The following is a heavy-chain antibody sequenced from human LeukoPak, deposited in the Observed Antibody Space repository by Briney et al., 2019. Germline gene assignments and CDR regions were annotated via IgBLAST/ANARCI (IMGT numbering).Heavy chain of an antibody. CDR1: GGSISSYY. J-gene: IGHJ3*02. CDR3: ARLDIVVVPAAAGYAFDI. CDR2: IYTSGST. D-gene: IGHD2-2*01. V-gene: IGHV4-4*07. Sequence: SETLSLTCTVSGGSISSYYWSWIRQPARKGLEWIGRIYTSGSTNYNPSLKSRVTMSVDTSKNQFSLKLSSVTAADTAVYYCARLDIVVVPAAAGYAFDIWGQGTMVTVSS.